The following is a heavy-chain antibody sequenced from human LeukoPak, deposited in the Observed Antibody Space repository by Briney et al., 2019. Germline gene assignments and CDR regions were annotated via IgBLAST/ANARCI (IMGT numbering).Heavy chain of an antibody. CDR3: ARALYNHGWFPDYFDY. J-gene: IGHJ4*02. D-gene: IGHD6-19*01. V-gene: IGHV3-7*01. CDR2: IKTDGYDK. Sequence: GGSLRLSCAASGFTFSSYCMAWVRQAPGKGLEWVANIKTDGYDKYYVDSLKGRFTISRDNAENSLYLQMDSLRAEDTAVYYCARALYNHGWFPDYFDYWGQGTLVTVSS. CDR1: GFTFSSYC.